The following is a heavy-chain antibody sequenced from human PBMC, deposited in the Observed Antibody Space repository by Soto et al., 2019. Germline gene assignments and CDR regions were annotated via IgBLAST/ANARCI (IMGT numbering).Heavy chain of an antibody. D-gene: IGHD5-12*01. Sequence: PSETLSLTCIVSGGSVGSGAYYWSWIRQPAGSALEWIGYIQYSGDTNYNSSLKSRVTISVDRSRNRFSLKLTSVTAADTAFYYCARHDYADRTFDLGGQGTKVTVS. J-gene: IGHJ3*01. CDR2: IQYSGDT. CDR3: ARHDYADRTFDL. V-gene: IGHV4-61*08. CDR1: GGSVGSGAYY.